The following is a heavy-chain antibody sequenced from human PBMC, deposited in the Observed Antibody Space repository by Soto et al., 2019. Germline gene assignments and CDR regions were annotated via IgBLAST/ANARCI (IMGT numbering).Heavy chain of an antibody. Sequence: GGSLRLSCAASGFTFSSYSMNWVRQAPGKGLEWVSYISSSSSTIYYADSVKGRFTISRDNAKNSLYLQMNSLRAEDTAVYYCANCYDSSGYWMDAFDIWGQGTMVTVSS. CDR1: GFTFSSYS. CDR2: ISSSSSTI. V-gene: IGHV3-48*01. D-gene: IGHD3-22*01. CDR3: ANCYDSSGYWMDAFDI. J-gene: IGHJ3*02.